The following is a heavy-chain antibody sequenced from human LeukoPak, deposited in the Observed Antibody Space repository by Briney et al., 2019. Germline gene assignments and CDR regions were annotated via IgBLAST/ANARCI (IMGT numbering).Heavy chain of an antibody. D-gene: IGHD3-10*01. J-gene: IGHJ6*03. CDR1: GFTFSSYT. CDR3: ARWALYYNYYMDV. CDR2: ISSSSNTI. Sequence: GGSLRLSCAASGFTFSSYTMNWVGQAPGKGLEWVSYISSSSNTIYYADSVKGRFTISRDNAKNSLYLQMNSLRAEDTAVYYCARWALYYNYYMDVWGKGTTVTVSS. V-gene: IGHV3-48*01.